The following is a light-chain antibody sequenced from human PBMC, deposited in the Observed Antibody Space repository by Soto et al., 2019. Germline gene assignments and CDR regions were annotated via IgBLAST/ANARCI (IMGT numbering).Light chain of an antibody. V-gene: IGLV2-11*01. Sequence: QSVLTQPHSVSGSPGQSVTISCTGTSGDVGGYNYVSWYQHHPGKAPELIIYDVTERPSGVPDRFSGSKSGNTASLTISGLQAEDEADYYCCSYTGSYSDVFGVGTKLTVL. CDR1: SGDVGGYNY. CDR2: DVT. CDR3: CSYTGSYSDV. J-gene: IGLJ1*01.